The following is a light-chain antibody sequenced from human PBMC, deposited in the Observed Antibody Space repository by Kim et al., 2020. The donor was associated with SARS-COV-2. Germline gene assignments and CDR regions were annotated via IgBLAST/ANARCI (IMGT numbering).Light chain of an antibody. J-gene: IGKJ1*01. V-gene: IGKV3-20*01. CDR1: QSVSSSY. Sequence: PGERATLSCRASQSVSSSYLAWYQQKPGQAPRLLIYGASSRATGIPDRFSGSGSGTDFTLTISRLEPEDFAVYYCQQYGSSPRTFGQGTKV. CDR2: GAS. CDR3: QQYGSSPRT.